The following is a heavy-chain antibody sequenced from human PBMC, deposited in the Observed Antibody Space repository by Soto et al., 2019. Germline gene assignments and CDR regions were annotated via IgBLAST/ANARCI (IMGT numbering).Heavy chain of an antibody. J-gene: IGHJ6*03. V-gene: IGHV3-30*18. CDR3: AKSDKYCSSTSCYYYYYMDV. Sequence: GGSLRLSCAASGFTFSSYGMHWVRQAPGKGLEWVAVISYDGSNKYYADSVKGRFTISRDNSKNTLYLQMNSLRAEDTAVYYCAKSDKYCSSTSCYYYYYMDVWGKGTTVTVSS. CDR1: GFTFSSYG. CDR2: ISYDGSNK. D-gene: IGHD2-2*01.